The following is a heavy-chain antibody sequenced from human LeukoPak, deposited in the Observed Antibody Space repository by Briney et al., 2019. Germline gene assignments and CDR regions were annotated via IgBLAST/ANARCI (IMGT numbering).Heavy chain of an antibody. Sequence: SETLSLTCTVSGGSISSYYWSWIRQPPGKGLEWIGYIYYSGSTNYNPSLKSRVTISVDTSKNQFSLKLSSVTAADTAVYYCARSDGYSQFDYRGQGTLVTVSS. CDR3: ARSDGYSQFDY. D-gene: IGHD5-24*01. CDR1: GGSISSYY. CDR2: IYYSGST. J-gene: IGHJ4*02. V-gene: IGHV4-59*01.